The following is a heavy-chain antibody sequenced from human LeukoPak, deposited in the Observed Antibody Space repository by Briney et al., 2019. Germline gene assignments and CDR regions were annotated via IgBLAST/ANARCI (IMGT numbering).Heavy chain of an antibody. CDR2: IKQDGSEN. CDR3: ARDLTVTSTCWFDL. D-gene: IGHD4-11*01. Sequence: GGSLRLSCAASGFTFSNNWMTWVRQAPGKGLEWVANIKQDGSENYYVDSVKGRFSISRDNAKSSVYLQINSLRAEDTAVYYCARDLTVTSTCWFDLWGQGTLVTVSS. V-gene: IGHV3-7*01. J-gene: IGHJ5*02. CDR1: GFTFSNNW.